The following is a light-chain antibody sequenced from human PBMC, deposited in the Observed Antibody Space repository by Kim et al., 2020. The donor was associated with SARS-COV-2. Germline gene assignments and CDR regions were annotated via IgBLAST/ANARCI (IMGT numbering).Light chain of an antibody. CDR1: RSNIGSNY. CDR3: AAWDNSLNWV. V-gene: IGLV1-47*02. J-gene: IGLJ3*02. Sequence: QSVLTQPPSASGAPGQRVTISCSGSRSNIGSNYVYWFQQLPGTAPKLLIYSITQRPSGVSDRFSGSTSGTSASLAISGLRSEDEADYYCAAWDNSLNWVFGGGTQLTVL. CDR2: SIT.